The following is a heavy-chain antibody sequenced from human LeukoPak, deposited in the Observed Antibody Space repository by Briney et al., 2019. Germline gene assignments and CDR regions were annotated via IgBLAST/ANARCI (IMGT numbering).Heavy chain of an antibody. CDR1: GGTFSSYA. D-gene: IGHD3-22*01. J-gene: IGHJ5*02. V-gene: IGHV1-69*04. Sequence: SVKVSCKASGGTFSSYAISWVRQAPGQGLEWMGRIIPILGIANYAQKFQGRVTITADKSTSTAYMELSSLRSEDTAVYYCARDYHDSSGYYLYNWFDPRGQGTLVTVSS. CDR3: ARDYHDSSGYYLYNWFDP. CDR2: IIPILGIA.